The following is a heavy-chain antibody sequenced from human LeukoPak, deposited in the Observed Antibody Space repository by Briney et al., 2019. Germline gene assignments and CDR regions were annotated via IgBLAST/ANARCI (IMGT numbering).Heavy chain of an antibody. CDR1: GYTFTSYG. J-gene: IGHJ5*02. Sequence: ASVKVSCKAPGYTFTSYGISWVRQAPGQGLEWMGWISAYNGNTNYAQKLQGRVTMTTDTSTSTAYMELRSLRSDATAVYYCARYYYDSSGYPGWFDPWGQGTLVTVSS. CDR2: ISAYNGNT. V-gene: IGHV1-18*01. CDR3: ARYYYDSSGYPGWFDP. D-gene: IGHD3-22*01.